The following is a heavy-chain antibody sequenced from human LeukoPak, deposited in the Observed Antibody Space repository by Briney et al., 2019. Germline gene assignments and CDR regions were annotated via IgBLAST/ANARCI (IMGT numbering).Heavy chain of an antibody. J-gene: IGHJ4*02. CDR2: INPNSGGT. Sequence: ASVKVSCKASGYTFTGYYMHWVRQAPGQGLEWMGWINPNSGGTNHAQKFQGRVTMTRDTSISTAYMELSRLRSDDTAVYYCARTAGYHDSSGCYWGQGTLVTVSS. V-gene: IGHV1-2*02. CDR3: ARTAGYHDSSGCY. CDR1: GYTFTGYY. D-gene: IGHD3-22*01.